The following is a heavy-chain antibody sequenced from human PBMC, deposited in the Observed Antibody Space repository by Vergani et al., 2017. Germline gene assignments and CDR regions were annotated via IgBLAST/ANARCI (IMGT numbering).Heavy chain of an antibody. D-gene: IGHD2-21*02. Sequence: QVQLQQWGAGLLKPSETLSLTCAVYGGSFSGYYWSWIRQPPGKGLEWIGEINHSGSTNYNPSLKSRVTISVDTAKNQFSLKLSSVTAADTAVYYCARHCGGGCHPARAFDIWGQGTMVTVSS. CDR2: INHSGST. V-gene: IGHV4-34*01. J-gene: IGHJ3*02. CDR3: ARHCGGGCHPARAFDI. CDR1: GGSFSGYY.